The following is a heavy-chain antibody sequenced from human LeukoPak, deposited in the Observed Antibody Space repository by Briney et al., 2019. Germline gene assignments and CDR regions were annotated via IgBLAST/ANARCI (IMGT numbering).Heavy chain of an antibody. Sequence: ASVKVSCKASGYTFTSYGISWVRQAPGQGREWMGWISAYNGNTNYAQKLQGRVTMTTDTSTSTAYMELRSLRSDDTAVYYCARARPGVWGSYPQGVDYWGQGTLVTVSS. CDR3: ARARPGVWGSYPQGVDY. V-gene: IGHV1-18*01. CDR2: ISAYNGNT. D-gene: IGHD3-16*02. CDR1: GYTFTSYG. J-gene: IGHJ4*02.